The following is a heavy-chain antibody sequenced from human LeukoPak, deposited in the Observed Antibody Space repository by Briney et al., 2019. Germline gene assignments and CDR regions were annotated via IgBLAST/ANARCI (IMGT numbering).Heavy chain of an antibody. Sequence: GASVKVSCKASGYTLSTYGITWVRQAPGQGLEWMGWISAYNGNTNYAQKFRGRVTMTTDTSASTAYMELRSLRSDDTAVYYCARAGTTSSSTPDYWGQGTLVTVSS. D-gene: IGHD6-6*01. J-gene: IGHJ4*02. CDR1: GYTLSTYG. CDR3: ARAGTTSSSTPDY. CDR2: ISAYNGNT. V-gene: IGHV1-18*01.